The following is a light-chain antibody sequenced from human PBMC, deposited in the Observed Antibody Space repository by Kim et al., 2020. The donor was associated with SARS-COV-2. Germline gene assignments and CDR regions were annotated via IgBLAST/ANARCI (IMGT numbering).Light chain of an antibody. J-gene: IGLJ1*01. CDR2: DDR. CDR3: QVWDTPSDHYV. Sequence: SYELTQPPSVSVAPGKTATITCGGNNTGSKSVQWYQQKPGQAPVLVIYDDRDRPSGIPERFSGSNSGNTATLTISRVEAGDEADYFCQVWDTPSDHYVFAPGTKVTVL. CDR1: NTGSKS. V-gene: IGLV3-21*04.